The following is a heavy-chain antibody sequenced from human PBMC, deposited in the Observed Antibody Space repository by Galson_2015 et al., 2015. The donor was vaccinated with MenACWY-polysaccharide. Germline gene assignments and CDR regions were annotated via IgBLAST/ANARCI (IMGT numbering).Heavy chain of an antibody. CDR3: AKDRPLRGRRNYYYGMDV. J-gene: IGHJ6*02. CDR1: GLIFSDYG. CDR2: ISYDGDNK. Sequence: SLRLSCAVSGLIFSDYGFHWVRQAPGKGLEWVAVISYDGDNKYYVDSVKARFTVSRDDFNNTVYLQMNSLRPEDTAVYYCAKDRPLRGRRNYYYGMDVWGQGTTVTVSS. D-gene: IGHD3-10*01. V-gene: IGHV3-30*18.